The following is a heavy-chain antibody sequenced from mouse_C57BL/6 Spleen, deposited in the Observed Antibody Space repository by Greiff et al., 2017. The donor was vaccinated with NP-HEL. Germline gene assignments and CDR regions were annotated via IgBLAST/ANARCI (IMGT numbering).Heavy chain of an antibody. CDR2: ISSGSSTI. CDR1: GFTFSDYG. D-gene: IGHD1-1*01. V-gene: IGHV5-17*01. CDR3: ARRDYGSSRSYWYFDV. J-gene: IGHJ1*03. Sequence: EVHLVESGGGLVKPGGSLKLSCAASGFTFSDYGMHWVRQAPEKGLEWVAYISSGSSTIYYADTVKGRFTISRDNAKNTLFLQMTSLRSEDTAMYYCARRDYGSSRSYWYFDVWGTGTTVTVSS.